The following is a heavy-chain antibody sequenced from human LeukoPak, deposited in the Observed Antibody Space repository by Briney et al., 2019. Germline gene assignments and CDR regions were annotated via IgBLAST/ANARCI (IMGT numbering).Heavy chain of an antibody. D-gene: IGHD6-13*01. CDR2: ITTSGDT. Sequence: SETLSLTCTVSGGSISSGSHYWSWIRQPAGKGLGWIGRITTSGDTTYNPSLKSRLTISVDTSRNHFSLNLRSVTAADTAVYYCARGYNSRSTFDVWGQGTVVTVSS. CDR3: ARGYNSRSTFDV. J-gene: IGHJ3*01. CDR1: GGSISSGSHY. V-gene: IGHV4-61*02.